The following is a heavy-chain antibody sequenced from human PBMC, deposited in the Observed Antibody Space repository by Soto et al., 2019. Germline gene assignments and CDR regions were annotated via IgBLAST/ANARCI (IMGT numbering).Heavy chain of an antibody. J-gene: IGHJ4*02. V-gene: IGHV1-2*02. Sequence: ASVKVSCKGSGYTFSGNYIHWVRQAPGQGLAWVGYINPNSGGANYAPTFRGRVAMTRDTSINTVYMELSGLTSDDTAVYYCARSVYYYGSSGYYYDYGGQGTLVTVSS. CDR3: ARSVYYYGSSGYYYDY. CDR1: GYTFSGNY. CDR2: INPNSGGA. D-gene: IGHD3-22*01.